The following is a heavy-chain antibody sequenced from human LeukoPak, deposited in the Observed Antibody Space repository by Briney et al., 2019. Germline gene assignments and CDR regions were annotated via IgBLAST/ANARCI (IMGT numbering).Heavy chain of an antibody. D-gene: IGHD3-10*01. CDR2: ISSNGGST. J-gene: IGHJ4*02. V-gene: IGHV3-64*02. CDR1: GLTFSSYA. Sequence: GGSLRLSCAASGLTFSSYAMHWVRQAPGKGLEYVSAISSNGGSTYYADSVKGRFTISRDNSKNTLYLQMGSLRAEDMAVYYCARDFGELLYYSDYWGQGTLVTVSS. CDR3: ARDFGELLYYSDY.